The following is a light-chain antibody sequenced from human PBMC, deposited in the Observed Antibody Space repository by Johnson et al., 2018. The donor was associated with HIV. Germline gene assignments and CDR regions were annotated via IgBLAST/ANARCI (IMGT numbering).Light chain of an antibody. CDR2: DNN. V-gene: IGLV1-51*01. CDR1: SSNIGNNY. Sequence: QSMLTQPPSVSAAPGQKVTISCSGSSSNIGNNYVSWYQQFPGTAPKLLIYDNNKRPSGIPDRFSGSKSGTSATLAITGLQTGDEAEYYCGTWDSSLSAYIYFFGIGTKVTVL. CDR3: GTWDSSLSAYIYF. J-gene: IGLJ1*01.